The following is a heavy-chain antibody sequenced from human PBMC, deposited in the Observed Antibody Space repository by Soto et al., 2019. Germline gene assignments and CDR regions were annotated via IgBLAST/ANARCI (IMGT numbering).Heavy chain of an antibody. CDR1: GFTFSSYS. Sequence: GGSLRLSCAASGFTFSSYSMHWVRQAPGKGLEWVAVISYDGSNKNYADSVKGRFTISRDNSKNMLYLQMNSLRAEDTAVYYCARLSSGFDPWGQGTLVTV. D-gene: IGHD3-22*01. CDR2: ISYDGSNK. J-gene: IGHJ5*02. CDR3: ARLSSGFDP. V-gene: IGHV3-30-3*01.